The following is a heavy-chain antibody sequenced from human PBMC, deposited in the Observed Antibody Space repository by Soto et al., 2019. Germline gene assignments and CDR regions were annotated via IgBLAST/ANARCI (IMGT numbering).Heavy chain of an antibody. D-gene: IGHD6-13*01. V-gene: IGHV3-23*01. J-gene: IGHJ4*02. CDR2: ISGSGGST. CDR3: AKDPFIRSWTKYFDY. CDR1: GFTFSSYA. Sequence: EVQLLESGGGLVQPGGSLRLSCAASGFTFSSYAMSWVRQAPGKGLEWVSAISGSGGSTYYADSVKGRFTISRDNSKNTMYLQMNSLRAEDTAVYYCAKDPFIRSWTKYFDYWGQGTLVTVSS.